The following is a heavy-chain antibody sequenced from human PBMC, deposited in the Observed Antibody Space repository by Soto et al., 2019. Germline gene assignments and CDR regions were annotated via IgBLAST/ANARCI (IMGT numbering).Heavy chain of an antibody. CDR2: ITIGGGPT. D-gene: IGHD3-16*01. J-gene: IGHJ3*02. Sequence: EVQLVESGGGLVQPGGSLRLSCAASGFSFRSYSMNWVRQAPGKGLEWISYITIGGGPTYNADSVQGRFTMSRDNAKDSLYLEMNSLREEDTAVYYCARDIGYAFDIWGQGTMVIVSS. CDR1: GFSFRSYS. V-gene: IGHV3-48*02. CDR3: ARDIGYAFDI.